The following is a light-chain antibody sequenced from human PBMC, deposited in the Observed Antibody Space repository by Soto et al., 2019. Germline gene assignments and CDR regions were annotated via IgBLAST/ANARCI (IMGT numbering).Light chain of an antibody. CDR2: DVS. CDR3: SSYTSSSTHV. V-gene: IGLV2-14*03. Sequence: QSALTQPASVSGSPGQSITISCTGTSSDVGGYNYVSWYQHHPGKAPKLMIYDVSNRPSGVSSRFSGSKSGNTASLTISGLQAEDEADYSCSSYTSSSTHVFGTGTKVTVL. J-gene: IGLJ1*01. CDR1: SSDVGGYNY.